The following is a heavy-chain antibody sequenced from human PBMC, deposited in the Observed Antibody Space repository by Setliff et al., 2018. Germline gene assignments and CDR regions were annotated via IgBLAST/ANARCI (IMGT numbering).Heavy chain of an antibody. CDR3: ARAVTTVIFWFDP. J-gene: IGHJ5*02. CDR1: GDSISRSHHY. V-gene: IGHV4-39*07. D-gene: IGHD1-1*01. CDR2: IHHSGST. Sequence: SETLSLTCTVSGDSISRSHHYWGWIRQSPGKGLEWIGNIHHSGSTDYNPSLKGRVSISVDTSKNRFSLNLTSVTAADTAVYYCARAVTTVIFWFDPWGLGTLVTVSS.